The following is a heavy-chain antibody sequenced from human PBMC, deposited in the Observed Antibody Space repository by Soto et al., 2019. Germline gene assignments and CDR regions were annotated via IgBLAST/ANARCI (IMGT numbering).Heavy chain of an antibody. CDR1: GFTFSNYV. J-gene: IGHJ6*02. CDR2: VSFAGTNK. V-gene: IGHV3-30-3*01. CDR3: AREGSAVGYYGLDV. D-gene: IGHD1-26*01. Sequence: QVQLVESGAGVVQPGRSLRLSCVASGFTFSNYVMHWVRRAPGKGLGWVAVVSFAGTNKYYPDSVKGRFTISRDNSRNTLSLEMHSLTAEDTAVYYCAREGSAVGYYGLDVWGQGTPVTVS.